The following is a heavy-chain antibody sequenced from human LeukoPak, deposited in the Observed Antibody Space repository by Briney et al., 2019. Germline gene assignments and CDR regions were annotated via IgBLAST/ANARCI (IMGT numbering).Heavy chain of an antibody. CDR2: IYYSGST. D-gene: IGHD3-3*01. V-gene: IGHV4-59*01. Sequence: PSQTLSLTCTVSGGSISSYYWSWVRQPPGKGLEWIGYIYYSGSTNYNPSLKSRVTISVDTSKNQFSLKLSSVTAADTAVYYCASGIFGAYYYYMDVWGKGTTVTVSS. J-gene: IGHJ6*03. CDR1: GGSISSYY. CDR3: ASGIFGAYYYYMDV.